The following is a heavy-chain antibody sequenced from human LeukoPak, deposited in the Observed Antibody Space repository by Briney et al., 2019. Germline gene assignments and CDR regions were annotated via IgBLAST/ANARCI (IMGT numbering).Heavy chain of an antibody. CDR3: ARGPRFGELLWHWFDP. CDR2: IYYSGSTNYNT. J-gene: IGHJ5*02. CDR1: GGSISNYY. V-gene: IGHV4-59*08. D-gene: IGHD3-10*01. Sequence: SETLSLTCTVSGGSISNYYWSWIRQPPGKGLEWIGYIYYSGSTNYNTNYNPSLISRVTISVDTSKNQFSLKLRSVTAADTAVYYCARGPRFGELLWHWFDPWGQGTLVTVSS.